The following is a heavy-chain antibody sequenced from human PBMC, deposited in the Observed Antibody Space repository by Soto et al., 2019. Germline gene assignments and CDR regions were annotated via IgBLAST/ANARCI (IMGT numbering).Heavy chain of an antibody. Sequence: QVHLVQSGAEVKKPGDSVKVSCKGSGYAFATDGITWVRQAPGQGLEWMGWISAHNGNTNYAQKLQGRVTVTRDTSTSTPYMELRSLRSDDPAVYYCARGRYGDYWGQGALVTVSS. CDR1: GYAFATDG. D-gene: IGHD1-1*01. V-gene: IGHV1-18*01. CDR3: ARGRYGDY. CDR2: ISAHNGNT. J-gene: IGHJ4*02.